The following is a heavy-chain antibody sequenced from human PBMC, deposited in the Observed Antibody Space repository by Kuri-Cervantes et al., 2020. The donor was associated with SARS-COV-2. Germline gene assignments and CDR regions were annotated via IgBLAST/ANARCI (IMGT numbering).Heavy chain of an antibody. J-gene: IGHJ4*02. CDR1: GFTFSSYS. CDR3: ARAGGHYFDY. Sequence: GESLKISCAASGFTFSSYSMNWVRQAPGKGLEWVSYISSSSTIYYADSVKGRFTISRDNAKNSLYLQMNSLRDEDTAVYYCARAGGHYFDYWGQGTLVTVSS. V-gene: IGHV3-48*02. CDR2: ISSSSTI.